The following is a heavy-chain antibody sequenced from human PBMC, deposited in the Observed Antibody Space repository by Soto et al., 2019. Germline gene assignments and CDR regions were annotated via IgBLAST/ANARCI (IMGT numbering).Heavy chain of an antibody. CDR1: GGSISSSSYY. Sequence: SETLSLTCTVSGGSISSSSYYWGWIRQPPGKGLEWIGSIYYSGSTYYNPSLKSRVTISVDTSKNQFSLKLSSVTAADTAVYYCARHTRIAAAANWFDPWGQGTLVTVSS. V-gene: IGHV4-39*01. D-gene: IGHD6-13*01. CDR3: ARHTRIAAAANWFDP. J-gene: IGHJ5*02. CDR2: IYYSGST.